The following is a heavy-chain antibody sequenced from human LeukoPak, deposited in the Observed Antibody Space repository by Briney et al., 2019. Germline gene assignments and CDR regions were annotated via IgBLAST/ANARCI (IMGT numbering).Heavy chain of an antibody. CDR2: INHSGST. Sequence: SETLSLTCAVYGGSFSRYYWTWLRQPPGKGREWLGEINHSGSTNYNPSLKSRVTISVDTSKNQFSLKLSSVTAADTAVYYCATGLWFGKYLDVWGKGTTVTIFS. D-gene: IGHD3-10*01. J-gene: IGHJ6*04. CDR3: ATGLWFGKYLDV. CDR1: GGSFSRYY. V-gene: IGHV4-34*01.